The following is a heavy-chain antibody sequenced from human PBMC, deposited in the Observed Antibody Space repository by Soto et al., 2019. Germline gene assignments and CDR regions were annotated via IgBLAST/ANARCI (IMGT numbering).Heavy chain of an antibody. Sequence: PGGSLRLSCAASGFTFSDYYMSWIRQAPGKGLEWVSYISSSGSTIYYADSVKGRFTISRDNAKNSLYLQMNSLRAEDTAVYYCARGDYGSGSYYTLHPIDYWGQGTLVTVSS. CDR2: ISSSGSTI. D-gene: IGHD3-10*01. V-gene: IGHV3-11*01. CDR3: ARGDYGSGSYYTLHPIDY. J-gene: IGHJ4*02. CDR1: GFTFSDYY.